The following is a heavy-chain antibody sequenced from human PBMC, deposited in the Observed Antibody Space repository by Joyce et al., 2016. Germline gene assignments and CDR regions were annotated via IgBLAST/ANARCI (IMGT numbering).Heavy chain of an antibody. CDR3: ARGTYCSGGSCWGFDY. Sequence: QVQLQQSGPGLVKPSQTLTLTCAISGDSVSSNSAAWNWIRQSPSRGLEWLGRTYYRSKWYNDYAASVKSRITITPDTSKNQFSLQLNSVSPEDTAVYYCARGTYCSGGSCWGFDYWGQGTLVTVSS. D-gene: IGHD2-15*01. J-gene: IGHJ4*02. V-gene: IGHV6-1*01. CDR2: TYYRSKWYN. CDR1: GDSVSSNSAA.